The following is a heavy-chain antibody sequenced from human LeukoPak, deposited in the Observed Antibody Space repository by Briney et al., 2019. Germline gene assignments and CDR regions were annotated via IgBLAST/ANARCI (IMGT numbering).Heavy chain of an antibody. CDR2: IWYDGSNK. V-gene: IGHV3-33*01. CDR1: GFTFSSYG. CDR3: AREYYYYYYMGV. Sequence: GGSLRLSCAASGFTFSSYGMHWVRQAPGKGLEWVAVIWYDGSNKYYADSVKGRFTISRDNSKNTLYLQMNSLRAEDTAVYYCAREYYYYYYMGVWGKGTTVTVSS. J-gene: IGHJ6*03.